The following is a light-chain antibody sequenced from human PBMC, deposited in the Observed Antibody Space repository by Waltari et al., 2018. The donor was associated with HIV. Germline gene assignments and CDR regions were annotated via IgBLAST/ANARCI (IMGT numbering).Light chain of an antibody. J-gene: IGKJ2*01. V-gene: IGKV1-39*01. CDR3: QQSYTSPHT. Sequence: DIQMTQSPSSLSASVGAGVTLTCRASQSISRYLNWYQQKPGKAPKLLIHSTSSLQRGVPSRFSGSGSGTEFTLTISGLQFEDSATYYCQQSYTSPHTFGQGTNVEIK. CDR2: STS. CDR1: QSISRY.